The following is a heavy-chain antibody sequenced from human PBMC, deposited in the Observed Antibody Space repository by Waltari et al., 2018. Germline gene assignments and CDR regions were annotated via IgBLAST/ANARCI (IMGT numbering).Heavy chain of an antibody. D-gene: IGHD6-13*01. CDR1: GFTFSSYA. CDR2: ISYDGSNK. J-gene: IGHJ4*02. V-gene: IGHV3-30-3*01. CDR3: ARVPYRIAAAGPFDY. Sequence: VQLVESGGGVVQPGRSLRLSCAASGFTFSSYAMHWVRQAPGKGLEWVAVISYDGSNKYYADSVKGRFTISRDNSKNTLYLQMNSLRAEDTAVYYCARVPYRIAAAGPFDYWGQGTLVTVSS.